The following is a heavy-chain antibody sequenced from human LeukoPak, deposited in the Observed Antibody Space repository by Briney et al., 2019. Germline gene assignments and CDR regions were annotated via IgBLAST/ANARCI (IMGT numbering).Heavy chain of an antibody. CDR3: ARAPRGRIAAAGSFDY. Sequence: GGSLRLSCAASGFTFSSYSMNWVRQAPGKGLEWVSSFTSSSRSIYYADSVKGRFTISRDNAKKSLYLQMNSLRAGDTAVYYCARAPRGRIAAAGSFDYWGQGTLVTVSS. CDR1: GFTFSSYS. J-gene: IGHJ4*02. D-gene: IGHD6-13*01. V-gene: IGHV3-21*01. CDR2: FTSSSRSI.